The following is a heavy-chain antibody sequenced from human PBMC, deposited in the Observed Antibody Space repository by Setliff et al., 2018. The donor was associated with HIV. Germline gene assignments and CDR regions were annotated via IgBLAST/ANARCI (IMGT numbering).Heavy chain of an antibody. V-gene: IGHV1-2*02. CDR2: INPDSGGI. CDR1: GYTFTGYS. Sequence: ASGYTFTGYSMHWVRQAPGQGLEWMGWINPDSGGINFAQKFQGRVTMTRVTSISTAYMELRGLRSDDTAVYYCARGGPLRFLEWLLSFFDYWGQGTLVTVSS. CDR3: ARGGPLRFLEWLLSFFDY. J-gene: IGHJ4*02. D-gene: IGHD3-3*01.